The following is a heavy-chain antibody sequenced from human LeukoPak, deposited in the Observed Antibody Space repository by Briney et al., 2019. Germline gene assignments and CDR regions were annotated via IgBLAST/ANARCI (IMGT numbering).Heavy chain of an antibody. CDR2: GQNSEAT. J-gene: IGHJ6*03. Sequence: WGTQTLISWTPGCHIRDGSDYWGWMRPPPGNGLHRHGRGQNSEATHYNPTLKGRVTISVDTSKNHFSLRMNSVAAADTAVYYCARDGRGSKWELLFGANYYYYMDVWGKGTTVAVSS. CDR1: GCHIRDGSDY. D-gene: IGHD1-26*01. V-gene: IGHV4-39*07. CDR3: ARDGRGSKWELLFGANYYYYMDV.